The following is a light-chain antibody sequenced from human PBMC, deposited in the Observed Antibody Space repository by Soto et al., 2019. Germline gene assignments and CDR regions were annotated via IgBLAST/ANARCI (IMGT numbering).Light chain of an antibody. J-gene: IGKJ1*01. CDR3: QQRSNWPRT. CDR1: QTVSNNY. V-gene: IGKV3D-20*02. CDR2: GAF. Sequence: EIVLTQSPGTLSLSPGDRATLSCRASQTVSNNYLAWCQQKPGQAPRLLIYGAFNRAAGIPARFSGSGSGTDFTLTISSLEPEDSAVYYCQQRSNWPRTFGQGTKVDIK.